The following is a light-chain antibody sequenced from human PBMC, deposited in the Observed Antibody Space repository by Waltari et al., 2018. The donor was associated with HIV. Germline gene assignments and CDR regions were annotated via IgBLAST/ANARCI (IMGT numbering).Light chain of an antibody. CDR1: QSVSIDS. V-gene: IGKV3-20*01. CDR3: QHYDDSPQKFT. CDR2: YAS. J-gene: IGKJ3*01. Sequence: EIVLTQSPGTLSLSPVERATLSCRTSQSVSIDSLTWYQQKPGQAPRLLIYYASSRATGIPDRFTGSGSGTDFTLTISRLEPEDFAVYYCQHYDDSPQKFTFGPGTKVDMK.